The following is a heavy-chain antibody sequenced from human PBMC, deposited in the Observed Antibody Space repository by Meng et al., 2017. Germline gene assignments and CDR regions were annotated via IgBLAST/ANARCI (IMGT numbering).Heavy chain of an antibody. J-gene: IGHJ4*02. CDR3: ARGTGYYDSSGKVDY. V-gene: IGHV1-2*06. CDR1: GYTFTGYY. D-gene: IGHD3-22*01. Sequence: QVQLVQSGDEGEEPGASVEVSCKASGYTFTGYYMHWGRQAPGQALEWMGRINPNSGGTNNAQKFQGRVTVTSDTSISTAYMALSRLRSDDTAVYYCARGTGYYDSSGKVDYWGQGTLVTVSS. CDR2: INPNSGGT.